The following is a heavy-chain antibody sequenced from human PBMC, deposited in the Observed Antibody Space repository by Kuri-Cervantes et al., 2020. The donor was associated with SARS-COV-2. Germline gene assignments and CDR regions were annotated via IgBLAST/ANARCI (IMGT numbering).Heavy chain of an antibody. Sequence: SQTLSLTCAVYGGSFSDYYWTWNRQPPREGLEWIGEINHSGSTNYNPSLKSRVTISVDTSKNQFSLKLSSVTAADTAVYYCARHVVNYYDSSGYSWFDPWGQGTLVTVSS. CDR2: INHSGST. D-gene: IGHD3-22*01. V-gene: IGHV4-34*01. CDR3: ARHVVNYYDSSGYSWFDP. CDR1: GGSFSDYY. J-gene: IGHJ5*02.